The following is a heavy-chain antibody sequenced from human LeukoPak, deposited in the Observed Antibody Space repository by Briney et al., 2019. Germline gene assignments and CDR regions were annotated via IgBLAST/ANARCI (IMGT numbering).Heavy chain of an antibody. J-gene: IGHJ4*02. V-gene: IGHV3-23*01. CDR2: ISGSDGST. D-gene: IGHD2-2*01. CDR1: GLTFSSYA. Sequence: PGGSLRLSCAASGLTFSSYAMTWVRQAPDKGLEWVSAISGSDGSTYYADSVKGRFTISRDDSQNTLYLQMHSLSAEDTAVYYCAKVETSGGANCYALDYWGQGTLVTVSS. CDR3: AKVETSGGANCYALDY.